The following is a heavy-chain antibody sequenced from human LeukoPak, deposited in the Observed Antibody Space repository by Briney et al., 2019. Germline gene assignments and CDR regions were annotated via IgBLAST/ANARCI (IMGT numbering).Heavy chain of an antibody. CDR1: GGSMSSYY. V-gene: IGHV4-59*08. D-gene: IGHD1-26*01. CDR2: IYYSGST. Sequence: PSETLSLACTVSGGSMSSYYWSWIRQSPGKGLEWIGYIYYSGSTNCNPSLKSRVTISVDTSKNQFSLKLSSVTAADTAVYYCARHWSSFDYWGQGTLVTVSS. CDR3: ARHWSSFDY. J-gene: IGHJ4*02.